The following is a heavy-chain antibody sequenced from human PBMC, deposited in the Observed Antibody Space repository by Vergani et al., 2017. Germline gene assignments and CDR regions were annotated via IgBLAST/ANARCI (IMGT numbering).Heavy chain of an antibody. CDR1: GFTFSSYS. J-gene: IGHJ4*02. CDR2: ISSSSSYI. CDR3: ARGVMGNWNDPPSFDY. V-gene: IGHV3-21*02. Sequence: RLVQSGGGLAHPGGSLRLSCAASGFTFSSYSMNWVRQAPGKGLEWVSSISSSSSYIYYADSVKGRFTISRDNAKNSLYLQMNSLRAEDTAVYYCARGVMGNWNDPPSFDYWGQGTLVTVSS. D-gene: IGHD1-1*01.